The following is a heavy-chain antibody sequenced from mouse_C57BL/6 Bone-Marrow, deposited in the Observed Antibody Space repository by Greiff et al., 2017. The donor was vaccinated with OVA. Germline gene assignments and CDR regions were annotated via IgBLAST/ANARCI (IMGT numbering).Heavy chain of an antibody. CDR2: IDPENGDT. CDR3: LHDYGLL. D-gene: IGHD1-2*01. J-gene: IGHJ2*01. V-gene: IGHV14-4*01. CDR1: GFTIKDDY. Sequence: DVHLVESGAGLVRPGASVKLSCTASGFTIKDDYMHWVKQRPEHGLEWIGWIDPENGDTEYASKFQGKATITADPSSNPPSLQLSSLTSEDTAVYYCLHDYGLLGGRGTTPTVTA.